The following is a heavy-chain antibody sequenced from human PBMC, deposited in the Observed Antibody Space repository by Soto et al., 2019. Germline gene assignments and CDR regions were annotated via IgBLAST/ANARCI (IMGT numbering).Heavy chain of an antibody. CDR1: GVSISSYY. D-gene: IGHD3-10*01. J-gene: IGHJ2*01. CDR2: FYDSGYT. V-gene: IGHV4-59*01. Sequence: QVQLQESGPGLVKPSETLSLTCTVAGVSISSYYWSWIRQPPEKGLEWIGYFYDSGYTNHKPSLKSRVTISVDTSKNQFSLKLNSVTAADTAVYYCARARSGSYGFWYFDLWGRGTLVTVSS. CDR3: ARARSGSYGFWYFDL.